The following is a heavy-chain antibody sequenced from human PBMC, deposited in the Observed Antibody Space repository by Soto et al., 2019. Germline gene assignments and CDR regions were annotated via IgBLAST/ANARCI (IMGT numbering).Heavy chain of an antibody. V-gene: IGHV1-18*01. Sequence: VKVSCKASGYTFTSYGISWVRQAPGQGLEWMGWISAYNGNTNYAQKLQGRVTMTTDTSTSTAYMELRSLRSDDTAVYYCARDIAVAGTIGAFDIWGQGTMVTVSS. J-gene: IGHJ3*02. CDR3: ARDIAVAGTIGAFDI. D-gene: IGHD6-19*01. CDR2: ISAYNGNT. CDR1: GYTFTSYG.